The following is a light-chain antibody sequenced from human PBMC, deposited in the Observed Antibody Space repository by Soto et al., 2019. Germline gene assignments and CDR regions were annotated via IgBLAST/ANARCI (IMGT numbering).Light chain of an antibody. CDR3: SSYTSSSVPYV. Sequence: QSALTQPASVSGSPGQSITISCTGTSSDVGGYNYVSWYQQHPGKAPKLMIYEVSNRPSGVSNRFSGSKSGSTASLTISGLQAEDEADYYCSSYTSSSVPYVFGTGTKLTV. J-gene: IGLJ1*01. CDR1: SSDVGGYNY. V-gene: IGLV2-14*01. CDR2: EVS.